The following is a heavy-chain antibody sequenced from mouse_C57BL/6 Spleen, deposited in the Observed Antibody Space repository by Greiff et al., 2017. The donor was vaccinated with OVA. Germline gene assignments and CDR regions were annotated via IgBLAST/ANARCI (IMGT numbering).Heavy chain of an antibody. CDR1: GYTFTSYW. J-gene: IGHJ4*01. V-gene: IGHV1-69*01. CDR3: ARSSGLRPYYYAMYY. Sequence: QVQLQQPGAELVMPGASVKLSCKASGYTFTSYWMHWVKQRPGQGLEWIGEIDPSDSYTNYNQKFKGKSTLTVDKSSSTAYIQLSSLTSEDSAVYYCARSSGLRPYYYAMYYWGQGTSVTVSS. D-gene: IGHD2-4*01. CDR2: IDPSDSYT.